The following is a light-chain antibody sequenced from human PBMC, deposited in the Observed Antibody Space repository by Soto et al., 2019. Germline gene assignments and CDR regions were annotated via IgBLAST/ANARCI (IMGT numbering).Light chain of an antibody. CDR3: CSYGGSTAV. CDR1: SSDVGSHNL. Sequence: QSALTQPASVSGSPGQSITISCTGTSSDVGSHNLVSWYQQHPGQAPKLMIYEVTKRPLGVSTRFSASKSGNTASLTISGLQAEDEADYYCCSYGGSTAVFGGGTQLNV. CDR2: EVT. J-gene: IGLJ7*01. V-gene: IGLV2-23*02.